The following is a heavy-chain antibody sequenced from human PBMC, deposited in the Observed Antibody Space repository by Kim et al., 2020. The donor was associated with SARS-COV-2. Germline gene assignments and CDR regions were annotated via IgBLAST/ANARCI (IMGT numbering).Heavy chain of an antibody. Sequence: GGSLRLSCAASGFTFSSYSMNWVRQAPGKGLEWVSSINSSSSYIYYADSVKGRFTISRDNAKNSLYLQMNSLRAEDTAVYYCARSLAAGTYYYYYYGMDVLGQGTTVTVS. CDR1: GFTFSSYS. D-gene: IGHD6-13*01. V-gene: IGHV3-21*01. J-gene: IGHJ6*02. CDR2: INSSSSYI. CDR3: ARSLAAGTYYYYYYGMDV.